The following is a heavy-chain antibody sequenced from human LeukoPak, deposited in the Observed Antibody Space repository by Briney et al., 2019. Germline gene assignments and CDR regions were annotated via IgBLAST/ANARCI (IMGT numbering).Heavy chain of an antibody. CDR3: ARGIVVVTASHAFDI. J-gene: IGHJ3*02. CDR2: IYTSGST. V-gene: IGHV4-61*02. CDR1: GNSISSGDNY. Sequence: SETLSLTCTVSGNSISSGDNYWSWIRQPAGKGLEWIGRIYTSGSTNYNPSLKSRVTISVDTSKNQFSLKLSSVTAADTAVYYCARGIVVVTASHAFDIWGQGTMVTVSS. D-gene: IGHD2-21*02.